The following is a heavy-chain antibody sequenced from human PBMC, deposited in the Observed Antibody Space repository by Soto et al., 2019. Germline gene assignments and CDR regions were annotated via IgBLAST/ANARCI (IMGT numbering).Heavy chain of an antibody. CDR3: ARGVAAGPYYYYYGMDV. D-gene: IGHD6-13*01. J-gene: IGHJ6*02. V-gene: IGHV1-46*01. CDR2: INPNGGST. Sequence: ASVKVSCKASGYTFTSYYMHWVRQAPGQGLEWMGIINPNGGSTSYAQKFQGRVTMTRDTSTSTAYMELSRLRSDDTAVYYCARGVAAGPYYYYYGMDVWGQGTTVTVSS. CDR1: GYTFTSYY.